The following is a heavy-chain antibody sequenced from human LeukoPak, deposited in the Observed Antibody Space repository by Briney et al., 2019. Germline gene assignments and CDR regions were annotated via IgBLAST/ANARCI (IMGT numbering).Heavy chain of an antibody. CDR1: GFTFSSYS. CDR2: ISSSSSTI. Sequence: GGSLRLSCAASGFTFSSYSMNWVRQAPGKGLEWVSYISSSSSTIYYADSVKGRFTISRDNAKNSLYLQMNSLRAEDTAVYYCARTVANEEPWFDPWGQGTLVTVSS. J-gene: IGHJ5*02. D-gene: IGHD6-19*01. CDR3: ARTVANEEPWFDP. V-gene: IGHV3-48*01.